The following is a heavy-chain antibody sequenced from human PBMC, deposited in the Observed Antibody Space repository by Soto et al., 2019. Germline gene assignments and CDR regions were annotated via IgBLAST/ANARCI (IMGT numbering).Heavy chain of an antibody. CDR3: ARDGAMGAFDI. CDR2: IGTAGDT. D-gene: IGHD3-10*01. Sequence: ESGGGLVQPGGSLRLSCAASGFTFSSYDMHWVRQATGKGLEWVSAIGTAGDTYYPGSVKGRFTISRENAKNSLYLQMNSLRAEDTAVYYCARDGAMGAFDIWGQGTMVTVSS. CDR1: GFTFSSYD. V-gene: IGHV3-13*01. J-gene: IGHJ3*02.